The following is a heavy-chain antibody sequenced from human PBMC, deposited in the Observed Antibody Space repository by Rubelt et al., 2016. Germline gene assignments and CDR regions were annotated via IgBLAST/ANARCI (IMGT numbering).Heavy chain of an antibody. CDR3: ARAEDGYNKP. D-gene: IGHD5-24*01. CDR1: GGSISSYY. J-gene: IGHJ5*02. V-gene: IGHV4-59*08. CDR2: IFYSGST. Sequence: QVQLQESGPGLVKPSETLSLTCTVSGGSISSYYWSWIRQPPGKGLEWIGYIFYSGSTNYNPSLKSRVTISVEPAKNQFSLKLSAVTAADTAVYYCARAEDGYNKPWGQGTLVTVSS.